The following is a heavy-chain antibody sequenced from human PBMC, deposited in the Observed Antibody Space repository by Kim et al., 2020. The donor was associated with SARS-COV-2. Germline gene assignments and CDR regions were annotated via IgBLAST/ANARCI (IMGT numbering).Heavy chain of an antibody. CDR1: GFTFSSYW. V-gene: IGHV3-74*01. J-gene: IGHJ3*02. CDR2: INSDGSST. Sequence: GGSLRLSCAASGFTFSSYWMHWVRQAPGKGLVWVSRINSDGSSTSYADSVKGRFTISRDNAKNTLYLQMNSLRAEDTAVYYCARIKYSSGWYARAFDIWGQGTMVTVSS. CDR3: ARIKYSSGWYARAFDI. D-gene: IGHD6-19*01.